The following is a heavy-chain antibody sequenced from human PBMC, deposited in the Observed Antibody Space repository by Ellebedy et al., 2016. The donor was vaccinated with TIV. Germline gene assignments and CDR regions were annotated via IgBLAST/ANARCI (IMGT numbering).Heavy chain of an antibody. CDR1: GYSFTSYW. Sequence: PGGSLRLSCKGSGYSFTSYWITWVRQMPGKGLEWMGRIDPSDSYTNYSPSFQGHVTISADKSISTAYLQWSSLKASDTAMYYCARSSSSWTRGFDYWGQGTLVTVSS. CDR2: IDPSDSYT. D-gene: IGHD6-13*01. V-gene: IGHV5-10-1*01. J-gene: IGHJ4*02. CDR3: ARSSSSWTRGFDY.